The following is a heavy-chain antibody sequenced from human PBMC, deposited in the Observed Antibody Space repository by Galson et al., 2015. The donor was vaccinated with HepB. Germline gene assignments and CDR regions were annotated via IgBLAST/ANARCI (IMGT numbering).Heavy chain of an antibody. CDR1: GFNFSRYA. CDR2: MSYDGTNK. J-gene: IGHJ6*02. D-gene: IGHD6-19*01. Sequence: SLRLSCATTGFNFSRYAMYWVRQAPGKGLEWVAVMSYDGTNKYFADSVKGRFTISRDNSKNTLYLQMNSMRGEDTAVYYCARDTVIAVAGDYYYHHGMDVWGQGITVTVSS. CDR3: ARDTVIAVAGDYYYHHGMDV. V-gene: IGHV3-30*04.